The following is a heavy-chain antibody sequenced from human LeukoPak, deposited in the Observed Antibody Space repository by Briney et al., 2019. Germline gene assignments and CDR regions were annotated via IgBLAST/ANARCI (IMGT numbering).Heavy chain of an antibody. V-gene: IGHV1-46*01. CDR3: ARGLGIMADNWFDP. CDR1: GYIFTDFF. CDR2: INPGVGSS. D-gene: IGHD2-8*01. J-gene: IGHJ5*02. Sequence: GASVKVSCKTSGYIFTDFFIHWVRQTPGQRLEWLGSINPGVGSSDYAQKFQGRVTMTRDTSTSTVFMEMRGLRSEDTAIYYCARGLGIMADNWFDPWGQGTRVTVSS.